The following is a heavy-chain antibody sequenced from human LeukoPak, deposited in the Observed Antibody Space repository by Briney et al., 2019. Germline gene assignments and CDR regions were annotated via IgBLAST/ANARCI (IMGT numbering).Heavy chain of an antibody. D-gene: IGHD2-8*01. CDR1: GFTSITYW. V-gene: IGHV3-74*01. CDR2: INTDGSNT. CDR3: ARDRVSGTYGDWFDP. Sequence: GGSLRLSCVVSGFTSITYWMSWVRQAPGKGLVWVSRINTDGSNTDYADSVKGRFSISRDNAKNTLYLQMNSLRAEDTALYYCARDRVSGTYGDWFDPWGQGTLVTVSS. J-gene: IGHJ5*02.